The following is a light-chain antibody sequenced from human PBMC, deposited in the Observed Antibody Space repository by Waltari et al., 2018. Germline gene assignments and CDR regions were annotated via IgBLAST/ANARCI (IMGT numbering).Light chain of an antibody. J-gene: IGKJ3*01. CDR1: QSISNH. CDR2: GAS. CDR3: QQSYSTLPFT. V-gene: IGKV1-39*01. Sequence: DIQMTQSPSSLSASVGDRVPITCRASQSISNHLNWYQQKPGEAPKLLIYGASLLQSGVPSRFSGSGSGTDFALTISSLQPEDFATYYCQQSYSTLPFTFGPGTKVDFK.